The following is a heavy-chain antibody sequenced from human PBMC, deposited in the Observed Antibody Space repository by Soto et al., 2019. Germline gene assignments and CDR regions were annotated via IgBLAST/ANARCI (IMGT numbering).Heavy chain of an antibody. V-gene: IGHV1-69*13. J-gene: IGHJ5*02. CDR1: GGTFSSYA. D-gene: IGHD3-3*01. CDR2: IIPIFGTA. CDR3: AREVGTEWLFSWFDP. Sequence: GASVKVSCKASGGTFSSYAISWVRQAPGQGLEWMGGIIPIFGTANYAQKFQGRVTITADESTSTAYMELSSLRSEDTAVYYCAREVGTEWLFSWFDPWGQGTLVTVSS.